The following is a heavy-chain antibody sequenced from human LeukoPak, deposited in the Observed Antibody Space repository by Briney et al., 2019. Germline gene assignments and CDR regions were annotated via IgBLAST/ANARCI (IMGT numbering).Heavy chain of an antibody. V-gene: IGHV3-23*01. D-gene: IGHD5-12*01. J-gene: IGHJ4*02. CDR3: AGQWLRLGPIDY. CDR1: GLTFSSYA. CDR2: ISGSGGST. Sequence: GGSLRLSCAASGLTFSSYAMSWVRQAPGKGLEWVSTISGSGGSTYYADSVKGRFTISRDNSKDTLYLQMNSLRVDDTAVYYCAGQWLRLGPIDYWGQGTLVSVSS.